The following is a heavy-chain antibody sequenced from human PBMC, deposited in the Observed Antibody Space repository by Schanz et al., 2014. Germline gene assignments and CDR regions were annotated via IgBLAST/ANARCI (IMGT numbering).Heavy chain of an antibody. Sequence: EVQLVESGGALVQPGGSLRLSCAASGSTFSAYWMHWVRQVPGKGLVWIARINTDETTTKYADSVRGRFTISRDNSKNMVYLQMNSLRAEDTAVYFCARDGGRDGYNLAFDVWGQGTLVTVSS. J-gene: IGHJ3*01. CDR2: INTDETTT. V-gene: IGHV3-74*01. D-gene: IGHD5-12*01. CDR1: GSTFSAYW. CDR3: ARDGGRDGYNLAFDV.